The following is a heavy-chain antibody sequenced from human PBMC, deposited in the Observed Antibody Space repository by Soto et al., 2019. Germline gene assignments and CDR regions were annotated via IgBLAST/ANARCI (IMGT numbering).Heavy chain of an antibody. D-gene: IGHD2-2*01. CDR3: SKNNVAPAFVGFEY. Sequence: GGSLRLSCAASGFNFDNSYMSWVRQAPGKGLEWVAILYSGGKSYYAESVRGRFTISRDISKNTLDLQMNRLTADDTAVYYCSKNNVAPAFVGFEYWGQGTLVTVSS. J-gene: IGHJ4*02. CDR2: LYSGGKS. CDR1: GFNFDNSY. V-gene: IGHV3-53*01.